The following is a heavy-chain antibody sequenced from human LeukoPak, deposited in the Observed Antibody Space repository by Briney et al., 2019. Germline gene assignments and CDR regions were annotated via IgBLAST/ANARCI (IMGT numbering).Heavy chain of an antibody. D-gene: IGHD2-2*01. Sequence: GGSLKLSCAASGFTFSGSAMHWVRQASGKGLEWVGRIRSKANSYATAYAASVKGRFTISRDDSKNTLYLQMNSLRAEDTAVFYCAKVFCTSISCPFDYWGQGTLVTVSS. CDR3: AKVFCTSISCPFDY. CDR1: GFTFSGSA. V-gene: IGHV3-73*01. CDR2: IRSKANSYAT. J-gene: IGHJ4*02.